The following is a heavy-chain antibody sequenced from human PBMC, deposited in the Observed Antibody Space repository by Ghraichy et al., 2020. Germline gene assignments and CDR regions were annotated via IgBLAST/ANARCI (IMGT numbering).Heavy chain of an antibody. CDR1: GFTFSSYA. Sequence: GGSLRLSCAASGFTFSSYAMSWVRQAPGKGLEWVSALSGSDGTTYYADSVKGRFTISRDNSKNTLYLQMNSLTAEDAAVYYCAKAVFENGGSYRTVPFDYWGQGTLVTVSS. CDR3: AKAVFENGGSYRTVPFDY. J-gene: IGHJ4*02. D-gene: IGHD1-26*01. V-gene: IGHV3-23*01. CDR2: LSGSDGTT.